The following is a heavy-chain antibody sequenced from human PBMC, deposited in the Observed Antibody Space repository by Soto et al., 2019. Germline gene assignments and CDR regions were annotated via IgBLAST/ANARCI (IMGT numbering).Heavy chain of an antibody. CDR2: IIPIFGTA. J-gene: IGHJ4*02. Sequence: QVQLVQSGAEVKKPGSSVKVSCKASGGTFSSYAISWVRQAPGQGLEWMGGIIPIFGTANYAQKFQGRVTITADKSTSTAYMELSSLRSEDTAVYYCAGGTKYYYDSSGYYYDFDYWGQGTLVTVSS. CDR1: GGTFSSYA. D-gene: IGHD3-22*01. V-gene: IGHV1-69*06. CDR3: AGGTKYYYDSSGYYYDFDY.